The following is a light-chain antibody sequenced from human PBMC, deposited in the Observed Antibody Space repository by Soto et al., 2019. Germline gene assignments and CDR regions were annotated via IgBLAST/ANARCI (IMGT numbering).Light chain of an antibody. CDR1: QSVSSSY. Sequence: DIVLTHSPCTLSLSPGERATLSCRASQSVSSSYLAWYQQKPGQDPRLLIFGEVYRATGIPARFSGSGSGTEFNLTISSLQSEDFAVYFCQQYDDWLRLTFGGGTKVDIK. CDR3: QQYDDWLRLT. CDR2: GEV. J-gene: IGKJ4*01. V-gene: IGKV3-20*01.